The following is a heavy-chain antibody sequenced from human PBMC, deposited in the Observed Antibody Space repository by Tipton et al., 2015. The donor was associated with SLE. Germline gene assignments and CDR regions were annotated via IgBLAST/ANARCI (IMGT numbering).Heavy chain of an antibody. D-gene: IGHD2-21*01. CDR3: ARRRYCGGDCYSTDH. Sequence: QLVQSGAEVKKPGASVKVSCRASGYTFSNSDINWVRQATGQGLEWMGWMNPNSGNTGYAQKFQGRVTFTRNTSINTAYMELNSLRSEDTAVYYCARRRYCGGDCYSTDHWGQGTLVTVSS. J-gene: IGHJ5*02. CDR2: MNPNSGNT. CDR1: GYTFSNSD. V-gene: IGHV1-8*03.